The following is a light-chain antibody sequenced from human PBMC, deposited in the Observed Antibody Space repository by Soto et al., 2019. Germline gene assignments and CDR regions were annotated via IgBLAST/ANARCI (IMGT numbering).Light chain of an antibody. CDR3: SSYAGSNNWV. CDR1: ISDVAGYNS. Sequence: QSALTQPRSVSGSPGQSVTISCTGTISDVAGYNSVSWYQHHPGKAPKLLISDVTKRPSWVPDRFSGSKSGSTASLTISELQAEDEADYYCSSYAGSNNWVFGGGTKLTVL. V-gene: IGLV2-11*01. J-gene: IGLJ3*02. CDR2: DVT.